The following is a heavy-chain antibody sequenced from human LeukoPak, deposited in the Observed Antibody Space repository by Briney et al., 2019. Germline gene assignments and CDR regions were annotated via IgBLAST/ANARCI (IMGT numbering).Heavy chain of an antibody. Sequence: PGGSLRLSCAASEFTFSNYWMSWVRQAPGKGLEWVASIQKDGSQKYYLESVKGRFTISRDNSKNTLYLQMNSLRAEDTAVYYCARDSRYDILTGYYTNLDYWGQGTLVTVSS. CDR2: IQKDGSQK. J-gene: IGHJ4*02. V-gene: IGHV3-7*01. CDR1: EFTFSNYW. D-gene: IGHD3-9*01. CDR3: ARDSRYDILTGYYTNLDY.